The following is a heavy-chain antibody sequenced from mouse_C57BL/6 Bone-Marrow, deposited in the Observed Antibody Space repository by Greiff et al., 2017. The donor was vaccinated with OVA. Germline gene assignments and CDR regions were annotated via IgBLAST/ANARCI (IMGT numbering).Heavy chain of an antibody. CDR2: IYPSDSET. V-gene: IGHV1-61*01. Sequence: QVQLQQPGAELVRPGSSVKLSCKASGYTFTSYWMDWVKQRPGQGLEWIGNIYPSDSETHYNQKFKDKATLTVDKSSSTAYMQLSSLTSEDSAVYYWARAAVVAPYAMDYWGQGTSVTVSS. CDR1: GYTFTSYW. CDR3: ARAAVVAPYAMDY. J-gene: IGHJ4*01. D-gene: IGHD1-1*01.